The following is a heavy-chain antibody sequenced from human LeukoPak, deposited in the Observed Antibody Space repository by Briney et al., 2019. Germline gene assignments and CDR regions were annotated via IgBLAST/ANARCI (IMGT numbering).Heavy chain of an antibody. CDR1: GGTFTYYA. V-gene: IGHV1-69*04. CDR3: ARDGGTYPNLLFDY. D-gene: IGHD1-26*01. Sequence: ASVKVSCKASGGTFTYYAISWVRQAPGQGLEWMGRIIPILGITNYAQKFQGRVTITADKSMSTAYMELSSLRSEDTAVYFCARDGGTYPNLLFDYWGQGTLVTASS. J-gene: IGHJ4*02. CDR2: IIPILGIT.